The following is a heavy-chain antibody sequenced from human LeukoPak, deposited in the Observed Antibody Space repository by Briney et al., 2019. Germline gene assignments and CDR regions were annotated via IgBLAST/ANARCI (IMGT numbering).Heavy chain of an antibody. CDR2: IYHSGST. J-gene: IGHJ3*02. V-gene: IGHV4-38-2*02. CDR1: GYSISSGYY. Sequence: PSETLSLTCTVSGYSISSGYYWGWIRQPPGKGLEWIGSIYHSGSTYYNPSLKRRVTISVDTSKNQFSLKLSSVTAADTAVYYCARGRITIFGVVRRGAFDIWGQGTMVTVSS. CDR3: ARGRITIFGVVRRGAFDI. D-gene: IGHD3-3*01.